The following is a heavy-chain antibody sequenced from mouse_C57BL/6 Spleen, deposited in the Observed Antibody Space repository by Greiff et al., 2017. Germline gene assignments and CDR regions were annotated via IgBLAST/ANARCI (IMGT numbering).Heavy chain of an antibody. D-gene: IGHD1-1*01. J-gene: IGHJ1*03. Sequence: VQLKQSGPELVKPGASVKMSCKASGYTFTNYNMHWVKQSHGKSLEWIGYINPNNGGTSYNQKFKGKATLTVNKSSSTAYMELRSLTSEDSAVYYCARVAITGYFDVWGTGTTVTVSS. CDR2: INPNNGGT. V-gene: IGHV1-22*01. CDR3: ARVAITGYFDV. CDR1: GYTFTNYN.